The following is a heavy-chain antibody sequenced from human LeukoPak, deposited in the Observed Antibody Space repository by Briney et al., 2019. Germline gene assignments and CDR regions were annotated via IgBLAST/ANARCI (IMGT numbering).Heavy chain of an antibody. CDR2: FNPDSGGT. CDR3: AKKGGSGYSYGFDY. V-gene: IGHV1-2*02. J-gene: IGHJ4*02. D-gene: IGHD5-18*01. Sequence: ASVKVSCKASGYTFTGYYMHWVRQAPGQGLEWMGWFNPDSGGTHYAQKFQGRVTMTRDTSISTAYMELNSLRAEDTAVYYCAKKGGSGYSYGFDYWGQGTLVTVSS. CDR1: GYTFTGYY.